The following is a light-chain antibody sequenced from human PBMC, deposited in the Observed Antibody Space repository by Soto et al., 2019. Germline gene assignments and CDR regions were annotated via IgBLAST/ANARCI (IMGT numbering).Light chain of an antibody. CDR3: QQYGSSPIT. J-gene: IGKJ5*01. CDR1: QSVGSD. CDR2: GAS. Sequence: ELVMTQSPATPSVSPGQRATLSCRASQSVGSDLAWYQQKPGQAPRLLISGASSRATGIPDRFSGSGSATDFTLTISRLEPEDFALYYCQQYGSSPITFGQGTRLENK. V-gene: IGKV3-20*01.